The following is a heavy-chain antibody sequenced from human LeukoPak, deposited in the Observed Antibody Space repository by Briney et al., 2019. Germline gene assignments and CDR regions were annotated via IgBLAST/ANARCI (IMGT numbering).Heavy chain of an antibody. Sequence: TGGSLRLSCAASGFTFSSYAMHWVRQAPGKGLEYVSAISSNGGSTYYANSVKGRFTISRDNSKNTLYLQMGSLRAEDMAVYYRASLIVGAPTGVRDDAFDIWGQGTMVTVSS. J-gene: IGHJ3*02. V-gene: IGHV3-64*01. D-gene: IGHD1-26*01. CDR2: ISSNGGST. CDR3: ASLIVGAPTGVRDDAFDI. CDR1: GFTFSSYA.